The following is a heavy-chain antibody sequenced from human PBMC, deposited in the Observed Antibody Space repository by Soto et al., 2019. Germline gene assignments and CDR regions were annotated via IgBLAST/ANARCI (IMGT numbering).Heavy chain of an antibody. D-gene: IGHD3-3*01. J-gene: IGHJ3*02. CDR3: ARSYTIFGPANAFDI. V-gene: IGHV4-34*01. CDR2: INHSGST. Sequence: SETLSLTCAVYGGSFSGYYWSWIRQPPGKGLEWIGEINHSGSTNYNPSLKSRVTISVDTSKNQFSLKLSSVTAADTAVYYCARSYTIFGPANAFDIWGQGTMVTVS. CDR1: GGSFSGYY.